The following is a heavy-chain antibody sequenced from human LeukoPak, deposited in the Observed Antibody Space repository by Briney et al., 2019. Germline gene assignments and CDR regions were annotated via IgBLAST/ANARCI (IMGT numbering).Heavy chain of an antibody. CDR1: GYTFTSYT. Sequence: ASVKVSCKASGYTFTSYTFTWVRRAPGQGLEWMGWISAHNGKTNYAQKLQGRVTMTTDTSTSTAYMELRSLRSDDTAVYYCARAYCGGDCYSAGYNWFDPWGQGTLVTVSS. CDR2: ISAHNGKT. D-gene: IGHD2-21*02. V-gene: IGHV1-18*01. J-gene: IGHJ5*02. CDR3: ARAYCGGDCYSAGYNWFDP.